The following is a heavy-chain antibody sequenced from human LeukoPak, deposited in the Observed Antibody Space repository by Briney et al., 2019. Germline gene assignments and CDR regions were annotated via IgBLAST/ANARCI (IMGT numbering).Heavy chain of an antibody. Sequence: SETLSLTCSVSGASTTSYYWNWIRQAPGKGLEWIGYIYSDGTTSYSPSLRSRVTISIDTSRNQFSLKLSSVTAADAAVYYCARGGYYYDSSGYYYDYWGQGTLVTVSS. D-gene: IGHD3-22*01. CDR2: IYSDGTT. V-gene: IGHV4-59*01. CDR3: ARGGYYYDSSGYYYDY. J-gene: IGHJ4*02. CDR1: GASTTSYY.